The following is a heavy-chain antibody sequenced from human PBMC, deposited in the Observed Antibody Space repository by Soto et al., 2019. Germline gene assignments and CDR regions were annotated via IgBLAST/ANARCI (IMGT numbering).Heavy chain of an antibody. J-gene: IGHJ4*02. CDR3: ARVSYGYGYFDY. Sequence: SETLSLTCTVSGGSLSSSSYYWGWIRQPPGKGLEWIGSIYYDGSAYYNPSLKSRVTISVDTSKNQFSLKLSSVTAADTAVYYCARVSYGYGYFDYWGQGTLVTVSS. CDR1: GGSLSSSSYY. V-gene: IGHV4-39*07. CDR2: IYYDGSA. D-gene: IGHD5-18*01.